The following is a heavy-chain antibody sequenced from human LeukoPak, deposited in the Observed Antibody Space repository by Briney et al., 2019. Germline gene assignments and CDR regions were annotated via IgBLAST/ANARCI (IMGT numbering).Heavy chain of an antibody. CDR2: IYTSGST. CDR1: GGSISSYY. CDR3: ARAPGAYDILTGYCFDY. Sequence: SETLSLTCTVSGGSISSYYWSWIRQPAGKGLEWIGRIYTSGSTNYNPSLKSRVTISVDTSKNQFSLKLSSVTAADTAVYYCARAPGAYDILTGYCFDYWGQGTLVTVSS. D-gene: IGHD3-9*01. V-gene: IGHV4-4*07. J-gene: IGHJ4*02.